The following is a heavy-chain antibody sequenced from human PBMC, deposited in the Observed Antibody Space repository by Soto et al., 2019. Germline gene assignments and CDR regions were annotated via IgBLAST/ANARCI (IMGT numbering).Heavy chain of an antibody. Sequence: PSETLSLPCPVSGGSLSSGGYYWSWIRQHPGKGLEWIGYIYYSGSTYYNPSLKSRVTISVDTSKNQFSLKLSSVTAADTAVYYCARDPGITGDLDAFDIWGQGTMVTVSS. CDR1: GGSLSSGGYY. D-gene: IGHD1-20*01. J-gene: IGHJ3*02. CDR2: IYYSGST. CDR3: ARDPGITGDLDAFDI. V-gene: IGHV4-31*03.